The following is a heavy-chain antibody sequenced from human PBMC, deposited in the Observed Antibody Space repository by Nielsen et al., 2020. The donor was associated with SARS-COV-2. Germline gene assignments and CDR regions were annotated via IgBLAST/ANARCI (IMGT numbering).Heavy chain of an antibody. D-gene: IGHD4-17*01. CDR3: ARDHGDHTYYYYGMDV. J-gene: IGHJ6*02. Sequence: GGSLRLSCAASGFIFSDYNMNWVRQAPGKGLEWVSSISSSSSYIYHADSVKGRFTISRDNAKNSLYLQMNSLRAEDTAVYYCARDHGDHTYYYYGMDVWGQGTTVTVSS. CDR1: GFIFSDYN. CDR2: ISSSSSYI. V-gene: IGHV3-21*01.